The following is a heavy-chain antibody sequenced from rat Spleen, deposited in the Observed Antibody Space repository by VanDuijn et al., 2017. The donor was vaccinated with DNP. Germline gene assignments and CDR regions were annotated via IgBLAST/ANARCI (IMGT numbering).Heavy chain of an antibody. CDR2: IWNTGDT. CDR1: GFSLTTYN. D-gene: IGHD1-2*01. J-gene: IGHJ3*01. CDR3: AARYSSSWFAY. Sequence: QVQLKESGPGLVQPSQTLSLTCTVAGFSLTTYNVHWVRQPPGKGLEWMGVIWNTGDTRYNSALKSRLSISKDTSKSQVFLKMNSLRSEDTATYYCAARYSSSWFAYWGQGTLVTVSS. V-gene: IGHV2-41*01.